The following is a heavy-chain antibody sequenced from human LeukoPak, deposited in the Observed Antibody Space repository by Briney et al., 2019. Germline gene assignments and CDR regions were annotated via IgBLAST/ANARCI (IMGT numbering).Heavy chain of an antibody. V-gene: IGHV3-9*01. D-gene: IGHD3-9*01. CDR2: ISWNSGSK. Sequence: PGGSLRLSCAASGFTFDDYAMHWVRQAPGKGLEWVSGISWNSGSKGYADSVEGRFTISRDNAKNSLYLQMNSLRAEDTALYYCAKDTGTGYYDILTGYPPTAIPSIDYWGQGTLVTVSS. J-gene: IGHJ4*02. CDR3: AKDTGTGYYDILTGYPPTAIPSIDY. CDR1: GFTFDDYA.